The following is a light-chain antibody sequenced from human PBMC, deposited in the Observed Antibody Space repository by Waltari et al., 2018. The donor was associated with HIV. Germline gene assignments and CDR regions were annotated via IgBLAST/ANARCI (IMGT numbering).Light chain of an antibody. Sequence: DIVMTQSPVSLPVTPGEPASISCRSSQALLKSNGYMYLDWYLQKPGQSPQLLIYLGTNRACGVPDRFSASGSATEFTLKISRVEAEDVGVYYCMQVLEAPLTFGEGTKVEIK. CDR3: MQVLEAPLT. V-gene: IGKV2-28*01. CDR2: LGT. J-gene: IGKJ4*01. CDR1: QALLKSNGYMY.